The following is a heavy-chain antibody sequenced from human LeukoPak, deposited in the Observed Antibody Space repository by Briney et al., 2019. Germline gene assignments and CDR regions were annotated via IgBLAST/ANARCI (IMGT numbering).Heavy chain of an antibody. D-gene: IGHD3-22*01. J-gene: IGHJ4*02. CDR2: ISGSGDST. V-gene: IGHV3-23*01. CDR3: ARHTGSGYYYGN. CDR1: GFTFSSNA. Sequence: GGSLRLYCAASGFTFSSNAMSWVRQAPGKGLEWVSAISGSGDSTFYADSVKGRFTISRDNSKNTLYLQMNSLRAEDTAVYYCARHTGSGYYYGNWGQGTLVTVSS.